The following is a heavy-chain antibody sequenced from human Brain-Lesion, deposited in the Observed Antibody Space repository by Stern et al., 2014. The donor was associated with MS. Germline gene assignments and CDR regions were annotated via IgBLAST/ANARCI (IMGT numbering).Heavy chain of an antibody. CDR1: GYTFSSYD. CDR3: ARAVRNQLLSEY. Sequence: VQLVESGAEVKKPGASVKVSCKASGYTFSSYDITWGRQASGHGLEWMGWMNPYSGNTGYGQKFKGRVSMTSDPSISTVYMELTSLTSDDTAVYFCARAVRNQLLSEYWGQGTLVTVSS. D-gene: IGHD2-2*01. J-gene: IGHJ4*02. V-gene: IGHV1-8*01. CDR2: MNPYSGNT.